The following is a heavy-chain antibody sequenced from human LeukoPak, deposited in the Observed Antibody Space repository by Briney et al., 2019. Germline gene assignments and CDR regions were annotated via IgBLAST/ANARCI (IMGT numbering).Heavy chain of an antibody. CDR3: ARVKRVAITKDLWFDP. D-gene: IGHD3-22*01. CDR1: GGSISSYY. J-gene: IGHJ5*02. CDR2: IYYSGST. V-gene: IGHV4-59*01. Sequence: SETLPLTCTVSGGSISSYYWSWIRQPPGKGLEWIGYIYYSGSTNYNPSLKSRVTISVDTSKNQFSLKLSSVTAADTAVYYCARVKRVAITKDLWFDPWGQGTLVTVSS.